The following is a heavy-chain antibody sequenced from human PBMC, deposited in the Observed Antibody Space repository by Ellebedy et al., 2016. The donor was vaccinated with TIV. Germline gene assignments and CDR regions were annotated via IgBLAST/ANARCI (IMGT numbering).Heavy chain of an antibody. CDR2: VRFSGDT. J-gene: IGHJ2*01. CDR3: ARVVAGPYWHFDL. V-gene: IGHV4-59*11. Sequence: MPGGSLRLSCTVSGGSLSPHYWSWIRQAPGKGLEWLGYVRFSGDTDYNPSIYRRVTMSVDTSNDQVSLKMRSVTAADTAVYYCARVVAGPYWHFDLWGRGTLVAVSS. D-gene: IGHD6-19*01. CDR1: GGSLSPHY.